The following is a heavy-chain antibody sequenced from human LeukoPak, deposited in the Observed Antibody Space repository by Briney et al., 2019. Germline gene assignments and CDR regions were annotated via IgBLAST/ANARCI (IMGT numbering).Heavy chain of an antibody. J-gene: IGHJ4*02. CDR3: ALSNYYDSSGYYYGVDY. CDR1: GGTFSSYA. Sequence: ASVKVSCKASGGTFSSYAINWVRQVTGQGLEWMGWMNPNSGNTGYAQRFQGRVTVTRNTSISTAYMELSSLRSEDTAVYYCALSNYYDSSGYYYGVDYWGQGTLVTVSS. D-gene: IGHD3-22*01. CDR2: MNPNSGNT. V-gene: IGHV1-8*03.